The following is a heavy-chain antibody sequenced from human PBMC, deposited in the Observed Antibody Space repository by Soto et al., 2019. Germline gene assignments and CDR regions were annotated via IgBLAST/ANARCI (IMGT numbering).Heavy chain of an antibody. V-gene: IGHV1-46*01. CDR3: ARDGEYYYDSSGLPFDY. Sequence: AXVKVSCKASGYTFTSYYMHWVRQAPGQGLEWMGIINPSGGSTSYAQKFQGRVTMTRDTSTSTVYMELSSLRSEDTAVYYCARDGEYYYDSSGLPFDYWGQGTLVTVSS. CDR2: INPSGGST. CDR1: GYTFTSYY. D-gene: IGHD3-22*01. J-gene: IGHJ4*02.